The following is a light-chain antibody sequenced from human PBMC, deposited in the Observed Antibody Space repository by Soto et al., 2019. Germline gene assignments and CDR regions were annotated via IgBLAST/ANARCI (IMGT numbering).Light chain of an antibody. Sequence: DIVMTQSPLSLAVTPGEPASISCRSSQSLLHSNGYNYLDWYLQKPGQSPQLLIYLGSNRASGVPDRFRGSGSGTDFTLKISRVEAEDVGVYYCMQALYTPPLTFGGGTKVEIK. V-gene: IGKV2-28*01. CDR3: MQALYTPPLT. J-gene: IGKJ4*01. CDR1: QSLLHSNGYNY. CDR2: LGS.